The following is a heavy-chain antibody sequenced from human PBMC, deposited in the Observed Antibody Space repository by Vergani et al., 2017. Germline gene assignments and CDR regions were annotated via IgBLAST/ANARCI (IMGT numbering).Heavy chain of an antibody. D-gene: IGHD6-25*01. CDR1: GYTFTSYG. CDR3: ARAIFRSYSSAGPIDV. CDR2: ISAYNGNT. V-gene: IGHV1-18*01. J-gene: IGHJ6*02. Sequence: QVQLVQSGAEVKKPGASVKVSCKASGYTFTSYGISWVRQAPGQGLEWMGWISAYNGNTNYAQKLKGRVTMTTDTSTSTAYMELKSLRSDDTAVYYWARAIFRSYSSAGPIDVWGQGTTVTVSS.